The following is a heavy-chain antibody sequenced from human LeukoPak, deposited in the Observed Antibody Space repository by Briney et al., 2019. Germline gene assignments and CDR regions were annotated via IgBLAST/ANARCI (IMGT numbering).Heavy chain of an antibody. V-gene: IGHV3-23*01. CDR1: GFTFSSYA. J-gene: IGHJ4*02. CDR2: ISGSGGST. D-gene: IGHD5-18*01. CDR3: AKAGDSYGYRYFDY. Sequence: GGSLRLSCAASGFTFSSYAMSWVRQAPGKGLEWVSGISGSGGSTYHADSVKGRFTISRDNSKNTLYLQMNCLRAEDTAVYYCAKAGDSYGYRYFDYWGQGTLVTVSS.